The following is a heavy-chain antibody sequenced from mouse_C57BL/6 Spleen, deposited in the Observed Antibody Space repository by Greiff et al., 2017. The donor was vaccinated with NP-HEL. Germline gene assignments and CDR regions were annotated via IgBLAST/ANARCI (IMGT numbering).Heavy chain of an antibody. CDR2: IDPETGGT. J-gene: IGHJ4*01. CDR1: GYTFTDYE. CDR3: TRNWDKDYYAMDY. V-gene: IGHV1-15*01. D-gene: IGHD4-1*01. Sequence: QVQLQQSGAELVRPGASVTLSCKASGYTFTDYEMHWVKQTPVHGLEWIGAIDPETGGTAYNQKFKGKAILTADKSSSTAYMELRSLTSEDSAVYYCTRNWDKDYYAMDYWGQGTSVTVSS.